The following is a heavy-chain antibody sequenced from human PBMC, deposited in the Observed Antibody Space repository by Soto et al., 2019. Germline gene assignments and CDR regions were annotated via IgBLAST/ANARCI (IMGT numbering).Heavy chain of an antibody. V-gene: IGHV1-69*13. CDR2: IIPIFGTA. CDR3: AREGDGYNTYYFDY. Sequence: SVKVSCKASGGTFSSYAIGWVRQAPGQGLEWMGGIIPIFGTANYAQKFQGRVTITADESTSTAYMELSSLRSEDTAVYYCAREGDGYNTYYFDYWGQGTLVTVSS. CDR1: GGTFSSYA. D-gene: IGHD5-12*01. J-gene: IGHJ4*02.